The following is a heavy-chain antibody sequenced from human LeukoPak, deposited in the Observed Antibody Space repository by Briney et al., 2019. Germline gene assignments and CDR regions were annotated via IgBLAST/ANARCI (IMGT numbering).Heavy chain of an antibody. D-gene: IGHD1-20*01. CDR2: ISSSSSYI. Sequence: GGSLRLSCAASRFTFSSYSMNWVRQAPGKGLEWVSSISSSSSYIYYADSVKGRFTISRDNAKNSLYLQMNSLRAEDTAVYYCARDSPLTFNWNPDHYYYYGMDVWGQGTTVTVSS. CDR1: RFTFSSYS. CDR3: ARDSPLTFNWNPDHYYYYGMDV. V-gene: IGHV3-21*01. J-gene: IGHJ6*02.